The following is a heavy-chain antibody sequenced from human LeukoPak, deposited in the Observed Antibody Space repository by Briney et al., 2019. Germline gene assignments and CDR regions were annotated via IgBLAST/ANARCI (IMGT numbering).Heavy chain of an antibody. CDR3: AKDGRGYSYGPYCFFMDV. CDR1: GFTTSSYS. CDR2: ISSSSSYI. V-gene: IGHV3-21*04. Sequence: GGSLRLSCAASGFTTSSYSMNWVRQAPGKGQEWVSSISSSSSYIYYADSVKGRFTISRDNSKNTLYLQMNSLRAEDTAVYYCAKDGRGYSYGPYCFFMDVWGKGTTVTVSS. J-gene: IGHJ6*03. D-gene: IGHD5-18*01.